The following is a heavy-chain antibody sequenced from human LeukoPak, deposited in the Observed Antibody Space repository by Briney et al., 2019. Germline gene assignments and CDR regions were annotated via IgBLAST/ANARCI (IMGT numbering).Heavy chain of an antibody. J-gene: IGHJ4*02. D-gene: IGHD3-10*01. Sequence: ASVKVSCKAFGHTLRDLSIHWVRQAPGTGREWMGGYDPEDDERIYSEKFLGRVTLTEDTSTDTAYMELTSLRSDATAVYYCSTEPAGNYWGQGTLVTVSP. CDR1: GHTLRDLS. CDR3: STEPAGNY. CDR2: YDPEDDER. V-gene: IGHV1-24*01.